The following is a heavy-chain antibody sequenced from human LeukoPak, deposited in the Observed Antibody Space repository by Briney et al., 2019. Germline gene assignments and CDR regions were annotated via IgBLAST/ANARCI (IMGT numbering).Heavy chain of an antibody. CDR3: ARDLSGGGLDY. D-gene: IGHD3-10*01. Sequence: GGSLRLSCAPSGFTFSGSVMHWVRQAPGKGLEYVSVISSNGGSKSYANSVKGRFTISRDNSKNTLYLQMGSLRAEDMAVYYCARDLSGGGLDYWGQGTLVTVSS. CDR2: ISSNGGSK. V-gene: IGHV3-64*01. J-gene: IGHJ4*02. CDR1: GFTFSGSV.